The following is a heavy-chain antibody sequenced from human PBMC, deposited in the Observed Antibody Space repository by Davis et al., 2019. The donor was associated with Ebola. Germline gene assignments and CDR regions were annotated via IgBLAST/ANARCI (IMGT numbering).Heavy chain of an antibody. CDR1: GGSISSYY. CDR2: IYYSGST. CDR3: ARIPDGGYYYYMDV. D-gene: IGHD2-2*01. Sequence: LSCTVSGGSISSYYWSWIRQPPGKGLEWIGYIYYSGSTNYNPSLKSRVTISVDTSKNQFSLKLSSVTAADTAVYYCARIPDGGYYYYMDVWGKGTTVTVSS. J-gene: IGHJ6*03. V-gene: IGHV4-59*01.